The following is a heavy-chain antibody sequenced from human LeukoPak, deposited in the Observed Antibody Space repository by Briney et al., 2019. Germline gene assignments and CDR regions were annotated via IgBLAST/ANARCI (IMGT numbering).Heavy chain of an antibody. J-gene: IGHJ4*02. V-gene: IGHV5-51*01. D-gene: IGHD4/OR15-4a*01. CDR1: GYGFSTFW. CDR3: AEGATPYYFDH. Sequence: GESLKISCKGSGYGFSTFWIAWVRQMPGKGLECMGIIQPGDSKTRYSLSFQGHVTISADKSISTAYLQWSSLKASDTAMYYCAEGATPYYFDHWGQGTLVTVSA. CDR2: IQPGDSKT.